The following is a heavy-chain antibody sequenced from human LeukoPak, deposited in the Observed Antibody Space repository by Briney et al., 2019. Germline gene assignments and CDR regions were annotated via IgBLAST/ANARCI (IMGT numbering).Heavy chain of an antibody. CDR3: AKIPFGGVAD. Sequence: ASLKVSCKASGYIFTNYYIHWVRQAPGQGLDRMGWINPNSGDTNYAQKFQGRVTMTRDTSINTAYMELSLTSDDTAVYYCAKIPFGGVADWGQGTLVTVSS. CDR1: GYIFTNYY. D-gene: IGHD3-16*01. J-gene: IGHJ4*02. CDR2: INPNSGDT. V-gene: IGHV1-2*02.